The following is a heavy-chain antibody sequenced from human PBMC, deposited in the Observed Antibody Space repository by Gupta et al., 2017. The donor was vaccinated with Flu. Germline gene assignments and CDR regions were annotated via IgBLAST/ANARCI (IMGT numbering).Heavy chain of an antibody. CDR2: INPNSGGT. J-gene: IGHJ3*02. D-gene: IGHD2-15*01. CDR3: ARDSAPHELYCSGGSCYESAFDI. Sequence: QVQLVQSGAEVTKPGASVKVSCKASGYTFTGHYMTWVRQAPGQGLGWMGWINPNSGGTNYAQKFQGRVTMTRDTSISTAYMELSRLRSDDTAVYYCARDSAPHELYCSGGSCYESAFDIWGQGTMVTVSS. CDR1: GYTFTGHY. V-gene: IGHV1-2*02.